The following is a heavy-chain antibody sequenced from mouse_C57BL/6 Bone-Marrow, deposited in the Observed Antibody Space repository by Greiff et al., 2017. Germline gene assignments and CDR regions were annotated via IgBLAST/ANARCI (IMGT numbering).Heavy chain of an antibody. CDR3: ARVTDGYYKGYARDY. V-gene: IGHV1-59*01. D-gene: IGHD2-3*01. Sequence: QVQLQQPGAELVRPGTSVKLSCKASGYTFTSYWLHWVKQRPGQGLEWIGVIDPSDSYTNYNKKFKGKATLTVDTSSSTAYMQLSSLTSEDSAVYDGARVTDGYYKGYARDYGGQGTGATVSA. CDR2: IDPSDSYT. J-gene: IGHJ4*01. CDR1: GYTFTSYW.